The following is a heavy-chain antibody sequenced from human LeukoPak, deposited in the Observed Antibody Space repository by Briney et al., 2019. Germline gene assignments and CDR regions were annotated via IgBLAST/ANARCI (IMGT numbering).Heavy chain of an antibody. D-gene: IGHD6-19*01. Sequence: PGGSLRLSCAASGFSFSDYAMSWVRQAPEKGLEWVSAITGPGEGTWYADSVQGRFTTSRDNSKNTLYLQMNSLRAEDTAVYFCAKRMYGWYQIDYWGQGTLVTVSS. CDR2: ITGPGEGT. CDR3: AKRMYGWYQIDY. J-gene: IGHJ4*02. V-gene: IGHV3-23*01. CDR1: GFSFSDYA.